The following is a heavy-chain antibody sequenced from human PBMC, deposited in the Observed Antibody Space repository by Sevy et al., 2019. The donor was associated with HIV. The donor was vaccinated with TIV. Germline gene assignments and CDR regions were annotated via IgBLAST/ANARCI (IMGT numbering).Heavy chain of an antibody. D-gene: IGHD2-15*01. V-gene: IGHV1-69*13. CDR2: IIPIFGTA. CDR3: ARDRDIRSGGRDAFAI. J-gene: IGHJ3*02. Sequence: ASVKVSCKASGGTFGTYTISWLRQAPGQGLEWMGGIIPIFGTANYVQKFQGRVTITADESTSTAYMELSSLRSEDSAVYYCARDRDIRSGGRDAFAIWGQGTMVTASS. CDR1: GGTFGTYT.